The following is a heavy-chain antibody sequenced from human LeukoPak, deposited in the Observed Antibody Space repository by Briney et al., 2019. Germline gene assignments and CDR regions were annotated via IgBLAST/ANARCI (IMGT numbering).Heavy chain of an antibody. CDR1: GFTFSSYA. D-gene: IGHD3-22*01. V-gene: IGHV3-23*01. Sequence: QPGGSLRLSCAASGFTFSSYAMNWVRQAPGKGLEWVSAITGSGGRTYYADSVKGRFTISRDNSKNTLYLQMNSLRAEDTAIYYCAKTTGSSGYYSHFDYWGQGTLVTVSS. CDR3: AKTTGSSGYYSHFDY. CDR2: ITGSGGRT. J-gene: IGHJ4*02.